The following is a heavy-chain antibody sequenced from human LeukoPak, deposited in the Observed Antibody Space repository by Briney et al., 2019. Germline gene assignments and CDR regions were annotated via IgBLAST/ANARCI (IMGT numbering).Heavy chain of an antibody. CDR1: GYTFTTYD. D-gene: IGHD6-19*01. V-gene: IGHV1-8*01. J-gene: IGHJ5*02. Sequence: ASVKVSCKASGYTFTTYDINWVRQATGQGLEWMGWMNPNSGNTGYAQKFQGRVTIPRNTSITTAYMELSSLSSEDTAVYYCARGRGSGHKENWFDPWGQGTLVTVSS. CDR3: ARGRGSGHKENWFDP. CDR2: MNPNSGNT.